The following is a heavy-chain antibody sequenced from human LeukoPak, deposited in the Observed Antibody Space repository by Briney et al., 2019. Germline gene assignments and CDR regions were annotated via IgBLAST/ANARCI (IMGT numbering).Heavy chain of an antibody. CDR1: GFTFSNYA. Sequence: GGSLRLSCAASGFTFSNYAMTWVRQAPGEGLAWVSSISGSAGSTYYADSVKGRFTISRDNSKNTLYLQMNSLRAEDTAVYYCARDLGFWSGPDAFDIWGQGTMVTVSS. CDR3: ARDLGFWSGPDAFDI. J-gene: IGHJ3*02. D-gene: IGHD3-3*01. V-gene: IGHV3-23*01. CDR2: ISGSAGST.